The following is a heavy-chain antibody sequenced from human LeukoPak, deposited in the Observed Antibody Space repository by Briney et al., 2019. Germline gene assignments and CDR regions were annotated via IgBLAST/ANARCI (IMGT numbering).Heavy chain of an antibody. Sequence: PGGSLRLSCAASGFTFSSYSINWVRQAPGKGLEWVSSISSSSSYIYYADSVKGRFTISRDNAKNSLYLQMNSLRAEDTAVYYCARDLGRRSGSHINQGFDYWGQGTLVTVSS. CDR1: GFTFSSYS. V-gene: IGHV3-21*01. CDR3: ARDLGRRSGSHINQGFDY. J-gene: IGHJ4*02. CDR2: ISSSSSYI. D-gene: IGHD3-10*01.